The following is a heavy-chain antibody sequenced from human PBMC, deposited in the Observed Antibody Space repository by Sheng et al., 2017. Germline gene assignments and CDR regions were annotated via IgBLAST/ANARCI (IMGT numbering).Heavy chain of an antibody. V-gene: IGHV1-69*13. Sequence: QVHLVQSGAEMKKPGTSVTVSCTTSGGSFSNHALSWLRQAPGQGPEWMGGIIPIFGSTNYAQKFQGRVTISADETTSTAYMELRSLRSEDTAMYYCARDISNGMFDPWGQGTLVIVSS. CDR2: IIPIFGST. CDR3: ARDISNGMFDP. CDR1: GGSFSNHA. D-gene: IGHD2-8*01. J-gene: IGHJ5*02.